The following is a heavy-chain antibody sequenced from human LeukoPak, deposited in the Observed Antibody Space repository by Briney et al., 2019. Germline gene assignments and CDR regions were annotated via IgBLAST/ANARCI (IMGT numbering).Heavy chain of an antibody. D-gene: IGHD6-19*01. CDR3: ARGRPGWYYDY. J-gene: IGHJ4*02. Sequence: GGSLRLSCAVSGFTFSDYYMSWIRQAPGKGLEWVSYITSGGSTIYYADSVKGRFTISRDNAKNSLYLQMDSLRADDTAVYYCARGRPGWYYDYWGQGTLVTVSS. V-gene: IGHV3-11*04. CDR1: GFTFSDYY. CDR2: ITSGGSTI.